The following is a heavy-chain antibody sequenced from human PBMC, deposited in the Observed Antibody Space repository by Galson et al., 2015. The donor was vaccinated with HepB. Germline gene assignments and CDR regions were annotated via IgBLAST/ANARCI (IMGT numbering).Heavy chain of an antibody. CDR1: GGAFSSYT. CDR3: ARDRWRGGEYFDI. V-gene: IGHV1-69*04. Sequence: SVKVSCKAPGGAFSSYTISWVRQAPGRGLEWMGRIIPVLDMTEYSQNFQDRVSITADKSTSTAYMELSSLKSEDTAVYFCARDRWRGGEYFDIWGQGTKVTVSS. J-gene: IGHJ3*02. D-gene: IGHD2-15*01. CDR2: IIPVLDMT.